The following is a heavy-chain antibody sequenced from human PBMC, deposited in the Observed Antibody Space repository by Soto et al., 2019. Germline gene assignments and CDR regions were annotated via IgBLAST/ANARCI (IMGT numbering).Heavy chain of an antibody. D-gene: IGHD5-18*01. CDR2: IYHSGST. CDR3: ARVGYSYGYRFDP. V-gene: IGHV4-4*02. Sequence: SETLSLTCAVSGGSISSSNWWSWVRQPPGKGLEWIGEIYHSGSTNYNPSLKSRVTISVDKSKNQFSLKLSSVTAADTAVYYCARVGYSYGYRFDPWGQGTLVTVSS. J-gene: IGHJ5*02. CDR1: GGSISSSNW.